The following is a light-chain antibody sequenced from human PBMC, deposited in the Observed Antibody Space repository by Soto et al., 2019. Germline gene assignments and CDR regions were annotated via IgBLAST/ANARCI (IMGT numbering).Light chain of an antibody. CDR3: HQVYTYPRT. J-gene: IGKJ1*01. CDR2: GAS. CDR1: QGVRSY. V-gene: IGKV1-9*01. Sequence: IKLTQSPSSLSASVGDRVTLTCRASQGVRSYLAWFQQRPGKAPKLLIFGASTLQNGVPARFSGGGVGTEFTLTITSLQPEDFATYYCHQVYTYPRTFGQGTKVDIK.